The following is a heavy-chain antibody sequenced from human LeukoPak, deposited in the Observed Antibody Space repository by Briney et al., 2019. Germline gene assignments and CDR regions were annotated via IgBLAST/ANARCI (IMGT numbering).Heavy chain of an antibody. J-gene: IGHJ6*03. CDR3: ARAILDYYYGSGNYYMDV. D-gene: IGHD3-10*01. CDR2: INWNGGRT. CDR1: GFIFDDYG. V-gene: IGHV3-20*04. Sequence: GGSLRLSCAASGFIFDDYGMSWVRQAPGKGLEWVSVINWNGGRTRYADSVKGRFTISRDNAKNSLYLQMNSLRAEDTALYYCARAILDYYYGSGNYYMDVWGKGTTVTVPS.